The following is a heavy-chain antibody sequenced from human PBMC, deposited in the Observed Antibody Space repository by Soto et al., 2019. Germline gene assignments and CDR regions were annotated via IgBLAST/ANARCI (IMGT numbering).Heavy chain of an antibody. CDR1: GFSFSDFA. CDR3: AVLDKTSNHVHY. D-gene: IGHD4-4*01. V-gene: IGHV3-23*01. Sequence: GGSLRLSCAASGFSFSDFAMSWVRLAPGKRLEWVSAISDSGFDTYPADSVKGRFSISKDFSRNTLLLQMNSLRVDDTAIYYCAVLDKTSNHVHYWGQGTQVTVYS. J-gene: IGHJ4*02. CDR2: ISDSGFDT.